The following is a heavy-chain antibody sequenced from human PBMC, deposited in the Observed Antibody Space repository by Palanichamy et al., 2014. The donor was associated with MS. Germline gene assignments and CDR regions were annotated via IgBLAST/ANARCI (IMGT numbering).Heavy chain of an antibody. CDR2: IYSGGST. CDR3: ARGLNYYDSSGYYWI. J-gene: IGHJ4*02. D-gene: IGHD3-22*01. CDR1: RFTVSSTY. V-gene: IGHV3-53*01. Sequence: EVQVVESGGGLIQPGGSLRLSCAASRFTVSSTYMSWVRQAPGKGLEWVSIIYSGGSTKYADSVKGRSTISRDNSKNTLYLQMNYQRAEDTAVYYCARGLNYYDSSGYYWIWGQGTLVTVSS.